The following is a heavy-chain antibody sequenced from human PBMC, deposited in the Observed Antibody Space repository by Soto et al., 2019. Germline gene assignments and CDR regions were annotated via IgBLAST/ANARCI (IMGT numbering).Heavy chain of an antibody. CDR2: ISAYNGNT. J-gene: IGHJ4*02. CDR1: GYTFISYG. V-gene: IGHV1-18*01. Sequence: QVPLVQSGAEVKKPGASVKVSCKASGYTFISYGISWVRQAPGQGLEWMGWISAYNGNTNYVQKLQGRVTMTTDTSTSTAYMELRSLRSDDTAVYYCARGLSNYDILTGYADYWGQGTLVTVSS. CDR3: ARGLSNYDILTGYADY. D-gene: IGHD3-9*01.